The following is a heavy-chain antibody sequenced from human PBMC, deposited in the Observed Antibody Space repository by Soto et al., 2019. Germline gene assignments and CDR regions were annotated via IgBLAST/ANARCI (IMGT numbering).Heavy chain of an antibody. CDR2: MWYDGSNQ. CDR3: ARAYCYDWNCFDY. CDR1: GFTFTTSG. Sequence: QIQLVESGGGVVQPGRSLRLSCAASGFTFTTSGMHWVRQAPGKGLEWVAVMWYDGSNQYYADSVKGRFTISRDTSKNTLYLQMNSMRAEDTAVYYCARAYCYDWNCFDYWGQGTLVTVYS. J-gene: IGHJ4*02. V-gene: IGHV3-33*01. D-gene: IGHD2-2*01.